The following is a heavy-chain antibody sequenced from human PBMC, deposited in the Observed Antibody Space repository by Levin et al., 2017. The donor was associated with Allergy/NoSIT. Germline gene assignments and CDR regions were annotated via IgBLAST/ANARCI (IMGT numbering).Heavy chain of an antibody. CDR1: GGSIRSGSYY. CDR2: IYTSGST. J-gene: IGHJ4*02. Sequence: SQTPSLTCTVSGGSIRSGSYYWSWIRQPAGKGLEWIGRIYTSGSTNYNPSLKSRVTISVDTSKNQFSLKLSSVTAADTAVYYCARDRRLGGFDYWGQGTLVTVSS. D-gene: IGHD3-16*01. V-gene: IGHV4-61*02. CDR3: ARDRRLGGFDY.